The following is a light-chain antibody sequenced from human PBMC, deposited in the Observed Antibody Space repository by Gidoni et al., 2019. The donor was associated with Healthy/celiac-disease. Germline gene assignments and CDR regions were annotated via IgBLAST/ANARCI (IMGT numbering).Light chain of an antibody. Sequence: DLVMTQSPDPLAVSLGERATINCKSSQSVLYSSNNKNYLAWYQQKPGQPPKLLIYWASTRESGVPDRFSGSGSGTDFTLTISSLQAEDVAVYYCQQYYSTPLTFGGXTKVEIK. CDR2: WAS. V-gene: IGKV4-1*01. CDR3: QQYYSTPLT. CDR1: QSVLYSSNNKNY. J-gene: IGKJ4*01.